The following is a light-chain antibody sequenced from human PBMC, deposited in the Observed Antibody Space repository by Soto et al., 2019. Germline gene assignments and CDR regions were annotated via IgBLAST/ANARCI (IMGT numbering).Light chain of an antibody. CDR1: QSVSSY. CDR2: DTS. V-gene: IGKV3-11*01. Sequence: EIVLTQSPGTLSLSPGERATLSCRASQSVSSYLAWYQQKPGQAPRLLIYDTSTRATGISARFSGSGSGTEFTLTISSLEPDDFAVYYCQHRSSWPWTFGQGTKVEIK. J-gene: IGKJ1*01. CDR3: QHRSSWPWT.